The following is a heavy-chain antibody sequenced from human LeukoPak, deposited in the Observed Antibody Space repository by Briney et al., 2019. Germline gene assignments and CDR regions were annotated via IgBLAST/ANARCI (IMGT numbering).Heavy chain of an antibody. V-gene: IGHV1-69*01. Sequence: SVKVSCKASGGTFSSYAISWVRQAPGQGLEWMGGIIPIFGTANYAQKFQGRVTITADESTSTAYMELSSLRSEDTAVYYCARGRAGSGSYFTHNWFDPWGQGTLVTVSS. CDR3: ARGRAGSGSYFTHNWFDP. CDR1: GGTFSSYA. CDR2: IIPIFGTA. D-gene: IGHD3-10*01. J-gene: IGHJ5*02.